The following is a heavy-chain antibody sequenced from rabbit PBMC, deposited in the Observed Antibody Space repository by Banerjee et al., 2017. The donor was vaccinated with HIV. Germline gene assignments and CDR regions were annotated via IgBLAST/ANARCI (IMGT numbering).Heavy chain of an antibody. CDR2: IYPGSSGST. J-gene: IGHJ4*01. Sequence: QSLEESGGGLVQPEGSLTLTCTVSGFSLSGYWMSWVRQAPGKGLEWIACIYPGSSGSTDYASWAKGRFTISKTSSTTVTLQMTSLTAADTATYFCATELTANDALWGPGTLVTVS. CDR1: GFSLSGYW. D-gene: IGHD4-1*01. V-gene: IGHV1S40*01. CDR3: ATELTANDAL.